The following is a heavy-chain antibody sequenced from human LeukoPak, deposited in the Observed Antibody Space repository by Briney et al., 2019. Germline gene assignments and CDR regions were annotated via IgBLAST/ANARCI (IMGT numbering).Heavy chain of an antibody. V-gene: IGHV3-48*03. Sequence: GGSLRLSCAASGFTFSSYEMKWVRQAPGKGLEWVSYISSSGSTIHYADSVKGRFTNSRDNAKNSLYLQMNSLRAEDTAVYYCASKDSSSWHPFDYWGQGTLVTVSS. CDR3: ASKDSSSWHPFDY. J-gene: IGHJ4*02. CDR1: GFTFSSYE. CDR2: ISSSGSTI. D-gene: IGHD6-13*01.